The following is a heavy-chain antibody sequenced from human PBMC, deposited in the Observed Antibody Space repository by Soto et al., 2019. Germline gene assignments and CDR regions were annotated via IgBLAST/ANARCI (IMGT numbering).Heavy chain of an antibody. CDR2: IYCDDDK. Sequence: XGPTLVTTTQALTLTCTFSWFSPSISGVGVGWIRQPPGNALEWLALIYCDDDKRYNPSLESRLTINRDISKNQVVLTMTNMDPVDKGTYFCAHTTGAAIVRGTIISLGWMDAWGQGALVTVSS. CDR1: WFSPSISGVG. J-gene: IGHJ5*02. D-gene: IGHD3-10*01. CDR3: AHTTGAAIVRGTIISLGWMDA. V-gene: IGHV2-5*02.